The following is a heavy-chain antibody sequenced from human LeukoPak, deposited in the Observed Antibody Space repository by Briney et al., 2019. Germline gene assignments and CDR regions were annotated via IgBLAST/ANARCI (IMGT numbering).Heavy chain of an antibody. D-gene: IGHD5-12*01. CDR3: ARRVATHPFDI. Sequence: SETLSLTCAVYGGSFSGYYWSWIRQPPGKGLEWIGEINHSGSTNYNPSLKSRVTISVDTSKNQFSLKLSSVTAADTAVYYCARRVATHPFDIWGQGTMVTVSS. CDR2: INHSGST. J-gene: IGHJ3*02. CDR1: GGSFSGYY. V-gene: IGHV4-34*01.